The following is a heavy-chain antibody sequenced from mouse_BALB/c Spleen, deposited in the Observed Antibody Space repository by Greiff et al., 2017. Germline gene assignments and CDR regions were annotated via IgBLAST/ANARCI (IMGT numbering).Heavy chain of an antibody. Sequence: DVKLVESGGGLVQPGGSLRLSCATSGFTFTDYYMSWVRQPPGKALEWLGFIRNKANVYTTEYSASVKGRFTISRDNSQSILYLQMNTLRAEDSATYYCARENYGSSYVGWFAYWGQGTLVTVSA. V-gene: IGHV7-3*02. J-gene: IGHJ3*01. CDR2: IRNKANVYTT. CDR3: ARENYGSSYVGWFAY. CDR1: GFTFTDYY. D-gene: IGHD1-1*01.